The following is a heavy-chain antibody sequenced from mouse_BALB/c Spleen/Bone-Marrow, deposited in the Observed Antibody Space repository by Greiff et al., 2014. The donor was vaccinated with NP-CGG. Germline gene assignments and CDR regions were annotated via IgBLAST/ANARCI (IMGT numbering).Heavy chain of an antibody. V-gene: IGHV1S22*01. D-gene: IGHD2-14*01. J-gene: IGHJ3*01. CDR2: IYPGSGST. Sequence: LQQSGSELVRPGASVKLSCKASGYTFTSYWMHWVKQRHGQGLEWIGNIYPGSGSTNYDEKFKSKGTLTVDTSSSTAYMHLSSLTSEDSAVYYCTREDYRYDWLAYWGQGTLVTVSA. CDR1: GYTFTSYW. CDR3: TREDYRYDWLAY.